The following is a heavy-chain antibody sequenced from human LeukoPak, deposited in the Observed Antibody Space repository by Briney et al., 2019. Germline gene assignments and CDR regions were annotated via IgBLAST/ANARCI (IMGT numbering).Heavy chain of an antibody. CDR1: GGSISSGGYS. CDR2: IYHSGST. Sequence: SETLSLTCAVSGGSISSGGYSWSWIRQPPGKGLEWIGYIYHSGSTYYNPSLKSRVTISVDRSKNQFSLKLSSVTAADTAVYYCATLAAAGTLDYWGQGTLVTVSS. J-gene: IGHJ4*02. CDR3: ATLAAAGTLDY. D-gene: IGHD6-13*01. V-gene: IGHV4-30-2*01.